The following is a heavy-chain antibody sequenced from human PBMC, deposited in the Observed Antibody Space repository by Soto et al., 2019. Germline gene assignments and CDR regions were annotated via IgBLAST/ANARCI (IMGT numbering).Heavy chain of an antibody. CDR3: TKEKAAIHSGYAAFDI. J-gene: IGHJ3*02. D-gene: IGHD5-12*01. V-gene: IGHV3-48*03. Sequence: PGGSLRLSCAASGFTFSSYEMDWVRQAPGKGLEWVAHISSSSTITYYGDSVKGRFTISRDKADNSLYLQMNSLRAEDTAVYYCTKEKAAIHSGYAAFDIWGRGTMVTV. CDR2: ISSSSTIT. CDR1: GFTFSSYE.